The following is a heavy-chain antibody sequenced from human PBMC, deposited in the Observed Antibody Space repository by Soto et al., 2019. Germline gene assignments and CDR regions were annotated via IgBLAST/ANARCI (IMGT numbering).Heavy chain of an antibody. J-gene: IGHJ4*02. CDR1: GGSISSYY. D-gene: IGHD6-6*01. Sequence: PSETLSLTCTVSGGSISSYYWSWIRQPPGKGLEWIGYIYYSGSTNYNPSLKSRVTISVDTSKNQFSLKLSSVTAADTAVYYCARQVTWQLLPLFDYWGQGTLVTVSS. V-gene: IGHV4-59*08. CDR2: IYYSGST. CDR3: ARQVTWQLLPLFDY.